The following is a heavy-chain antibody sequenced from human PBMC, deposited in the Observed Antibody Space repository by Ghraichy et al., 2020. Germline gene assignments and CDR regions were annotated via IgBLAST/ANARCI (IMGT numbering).Heavy chain of an antibody. V-gene: IGHV4-61*03. CDR2: IYYSGTT. D-gene: IGHD6-19*01. J-gene: IGHJ4*02. CDR3: ARDLGWSSGWYDY. Sequence: SDTLSLTCTVSGVSVSSGSYYWSWIRQPPGKGLEWIGYIYYSGTTNYNPSLKSRFTISLDTSKNHFSLRLSSVTTADTAVYYCARDLGWSSGWYDYWGQGTLVTVSS. CDR1: GVSVSSGSYY.